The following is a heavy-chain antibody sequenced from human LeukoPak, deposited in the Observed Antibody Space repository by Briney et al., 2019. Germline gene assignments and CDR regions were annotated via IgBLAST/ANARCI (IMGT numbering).Heavy chain of an antibody. V-gene: IGHV3-30*18. J-gene: IGHJ4*02. CDR3: AKEGPEMAKTGFDY. CDR1: GFTFSSYG. D-gene: IGHD5-24*01. CDR2: ISYDGSNK. Sequence: GGSLRLSCAASGFTFSSYGMHWVRQAPGKGLEWVAVISYDGSNKYYADSVKGRFTISRDNSKNTLYLQMNSLRAEDTAVYYCAKEGPEMAKTGFDYWGQGTLVTVSS.